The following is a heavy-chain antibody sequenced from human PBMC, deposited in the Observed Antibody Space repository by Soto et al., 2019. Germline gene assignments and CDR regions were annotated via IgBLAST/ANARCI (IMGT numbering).Heavy chain of an antibody. Sequence: PGGSLRLSCAASGFTFSNYWMHWVRQAPGKGLVWVSRINPDGTTIPYADSVKGRFTISRDNAQNTLYLQMNSLSAEDTAVYYCARVAVGAYWFDPWGQGTLVTVSS. CDR2: INPDGTTI. CDR3: ARVAVGAYWFDP. D-gene: IGHD1-26*01. J-gene: IGHJ5*02. CDR1: GFTFSNYW. V-gene: IGHV3-74*01.